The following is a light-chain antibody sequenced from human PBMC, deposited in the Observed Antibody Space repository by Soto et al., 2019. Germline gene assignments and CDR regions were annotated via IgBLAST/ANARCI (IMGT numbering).Light chain of an antibody. V-gene: IGKV1-33*01. CDR2: DAS. Sequence: QMTQSTSSLSASVGDRVTVTCLASQDIGNYLCWYQQKLGKAPKLLIYDASYLEAGVPSRFSGSGSGTDFTFTISSLQPEDFATYYCQQHDSYPLTFGGGTKVDIK. J-gene: IGKJ4*01. CDR1: QDIGNY. CDR3: QQHDSYPLT.